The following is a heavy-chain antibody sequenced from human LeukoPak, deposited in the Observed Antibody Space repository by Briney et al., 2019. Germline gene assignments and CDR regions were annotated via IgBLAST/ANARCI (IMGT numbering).Heavy chain of an antibody. CDR3: ARGVRMVRGVFLYFDY. J-gene: IGHJ4*02. D-gene: IGHD3-10*01. Sequence: PSETLSLTCTVSGGSISSGGYYWSWIRQHPGKGLEWIGYIYYSGSTYYNPSLKSRVTISVDTSKNQFSLKLSSVTAADTAVYYCARGVRMVRGVFLYFDYWGQGTLVTVSS. V-gene: IGHV4-31*03. CDR1: GGSISSGGYY. CDR2: IYYSGST.